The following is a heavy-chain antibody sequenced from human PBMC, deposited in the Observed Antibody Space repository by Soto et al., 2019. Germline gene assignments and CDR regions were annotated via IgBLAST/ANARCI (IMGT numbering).Heavy chain of an antibody. CDR3: ARSPPTYSPYFYYYGMDV. D-gene: IGHD4-4*01. CDR1: GITFSNSG. CDR2: IWYDGSNK. V-gene: IGHV3-33*01. J-gene: IGHJ6*02. Sequence: SGGSLRLSCAASGITFSNSGMHWVRQAPGKGLEWVAVIWYDGSNKYYADSVKGRFTISRDNSKNTLYLQMNSPRAEDTAVYYCARSPPTYSPYFYYYGMDVWGQGTTVTVSS.